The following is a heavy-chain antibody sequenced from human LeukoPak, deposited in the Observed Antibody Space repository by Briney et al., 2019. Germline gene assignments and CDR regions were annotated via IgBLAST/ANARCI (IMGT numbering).Heavy chain of an antibody. Sequence: NAGGSLRLSCAASGFTFSSYSMNWVRQAPGKGLEWVSSISSSSSYIYYADSVKGRFTISRDNAKNSLYLQMNSLRAEDTAVYYCARVIVGAGIDAFDIWGQGTMVTVSS. V-gene: IGHV3-21*01. CDR1: GFTFSSYS. J-gene: IGHJ3*02. CDR3: ARVIVGAGIDAFDI. CDR2: ISSSSSYI. D-gene: IGHD1-26*01.